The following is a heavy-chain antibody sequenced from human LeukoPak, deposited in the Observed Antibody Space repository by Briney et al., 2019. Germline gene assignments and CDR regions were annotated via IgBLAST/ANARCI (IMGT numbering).Heavy chain of an antibody. CDR1: GYTFTGYY. V-gene: IGHV1-2*02. CDR2: INPNSGGT. D-gene: IGHD6-19*01. Sequence: ASVKVSCKASGYTFTGYYMHWVRQAPGQGLEWMGWINPNSGGTNYAQKFQGRVTLTRDTSISTAYMELNRLGSDDTAVYYCARDRVGVGSSGWENWGQGTLVTVSS. CDR3: ARDRVGVGSSGWEN. J-gene: IGHJ4*02.